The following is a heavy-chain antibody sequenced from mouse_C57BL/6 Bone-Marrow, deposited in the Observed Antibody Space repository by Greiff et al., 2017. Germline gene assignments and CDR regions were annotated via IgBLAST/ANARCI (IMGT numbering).Heavy chain of an antibody. J-gene: IGHJ2*01. CDR2: IWSDGST. Sequence: QVQLKESGPGLVAPSQSLSITCTVSGFSLTSYGVHWVRQPPGKGLEWLVVIWSDGSTTYNSALKSRLSIRKDKSKSQVFLKMNSLQTDDTAMYYCARHYRDYFDYWGQGTTLTVSS. CDR1: GFSLTSYG. V-gene: IGHV2-6-1*01. CDR3: ARHYRDYFDY.